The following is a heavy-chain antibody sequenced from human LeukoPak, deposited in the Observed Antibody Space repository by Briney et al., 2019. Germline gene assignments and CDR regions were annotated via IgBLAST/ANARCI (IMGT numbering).Heavy chain of an antibody. J-gene: IGHJ4*02. Sequence: GGSLRLSCAASGFTFSSYNMNWVRQAPGKGLEWVSSISSSTSYIYYADSVKGRFTISRDNAKNSLYLQMNSLRAEDTAVYYCARDPQFVRGDYYFDYWGQGTLSPSPQ. CDR2: ISSSTSYI. D-gene: IGHD3-10*01. V-gene: IGHV3-21*01. CDR1: GFTFSSYN. CDR3: ARDPQFVRGDYYFDY.